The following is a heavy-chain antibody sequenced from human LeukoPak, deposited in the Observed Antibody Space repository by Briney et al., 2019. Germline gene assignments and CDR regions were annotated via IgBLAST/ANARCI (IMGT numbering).Heavy chain of an antibody. J-gene: IGHJ4*02. Sequence: SETLSLTCTVSGGSISSYYWSWIRRPAGKGLEWIGRIYTSGSTNYNPSLKSRVTMSVDTSKNQFSLKLSSVTAADTAVYYCARGGCSSTSCYDYWGQGILVTVSS. CDR2: IYTSGST. CDR1: GGSISSYY. V-gene: IGHV4-4*07. D-gene: IGHD2-2*01. CDR3: ARGGCSSTSCYDY.